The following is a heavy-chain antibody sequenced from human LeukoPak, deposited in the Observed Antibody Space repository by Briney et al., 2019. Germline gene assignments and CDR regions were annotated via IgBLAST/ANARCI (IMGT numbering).Heavy chain of an antibody. J-gene: IGHJ6*03. CDR1: GGTLSSYA. CDR2: IIPIFGTA. Sequence: GASVKVSCKASGGTLSSYAISWVRQAPGQGLEWMGGIIPIFGTANYAQKFQGRVTITADKSTSTAYMELSSLRSEDTAVYYCARVGRAEYYYYMDVWGKGTTVTVSS. D-gene: IGHD3-16*01. V-gene: IGHV1-69*06. CDR3: ARVGRAEYYYYMDV.